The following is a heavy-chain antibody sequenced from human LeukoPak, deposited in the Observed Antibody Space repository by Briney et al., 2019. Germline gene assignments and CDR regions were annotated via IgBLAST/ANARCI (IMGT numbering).Heavy chain of an antibody. V-gene: IGHV4-59*01. Sequence: SETLSLTCTVSGDSISSYYWSWIRQPPGKGLEWIGYIYYSGSTNYNPSLKSRVTISVDTSKNQFSLKLSSVTAADTAVYYCARGGPMDPDAFDIWGQGTMVTVSS. CDR1: GDSISSYY. CDR2: IYYSGST. J-gene: IGHJ3*02. CDR3: ARGGPMDPDAFDI. D-gene: IGHD3-10*01.